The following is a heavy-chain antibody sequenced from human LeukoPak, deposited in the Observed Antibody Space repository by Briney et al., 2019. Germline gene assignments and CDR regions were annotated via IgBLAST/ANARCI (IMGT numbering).Heavy chain of an antibody. D-gene: IGHD2-2*01. CDR3: ARGGGYCSSTSCYYYYYGMDV. V-gene: IGHV1-18*01. Sequence: ASVKVSCTASGYTFTSYGISWVRQAPGQGLEWMGWISAYNGNTNYAQKLQGRVTMTTDTSTSTAYMELRSLRSDDTAVYYCARGGGYCSSTSCYYYYYGMDVWGQGTTVTVSS. CDR1: GYTFTSYG. J-gene: IGHJ6*02. CDR2: ISAYNGNT.